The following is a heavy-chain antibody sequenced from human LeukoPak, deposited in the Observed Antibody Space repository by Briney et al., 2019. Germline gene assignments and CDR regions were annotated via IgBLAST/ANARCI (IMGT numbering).Heavy chain of an antibody. CDR2: IYYSGSS. V-gene: IGHV4-59*01. J-gene: IGHJ4*02. CDR3: ARDLWGGNYFDF. CDR1: GGSISSYY. D-gene: IGHD3-16*01. Sequence: SETLSLTCTVSGGSISSYYWSWIRQPPGKGLEWIGYIYYSGSSNFNPSLKSRVTMSLDTSRNQFSLKLSSVTAADTAIYYCARDLWGGNYFDFWGQGILVTVSS.